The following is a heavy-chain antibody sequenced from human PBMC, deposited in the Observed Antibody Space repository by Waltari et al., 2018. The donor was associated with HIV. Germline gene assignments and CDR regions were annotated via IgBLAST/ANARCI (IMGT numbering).Heavy chain of an antibody. CDR1: GDSVTSDVYY. CDR2: IFYSGSIVNSGCT. V-gene: IGHV4-61*08. D-gene: IGHD2-15*01. J-gene: IGHJ2*01. CDR3: ARQFILVVTWYFDL. Sequence: QVQLQESGPGLVKPLETLSLICNVSGDSVTSDVYYWNWIRQPPGKRLDWIGYIFYSGSIVNSGCTRYSRSLKSRIAISVYTSKTQFSLNVDSVTAADTAVYFCARQFILVVTWYFDLWGRGTLVTVSS.